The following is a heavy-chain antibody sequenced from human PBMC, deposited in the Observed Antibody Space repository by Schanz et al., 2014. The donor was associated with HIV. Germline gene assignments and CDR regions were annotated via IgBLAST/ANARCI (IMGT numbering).Heavy chain of an antibody. D-gene: IGHD1-26*01. V-gene: IGHV3-33*08. CDR3: AREKGVGTATLDAFDI. Sequence: QVQLVESGGGVVQPGKSLRLSCAASGFTFSSYGIHWVRQAPGKGLEWVAVIWHDGSSKYYADSVKGRFTISRDNSKNTLYLQMNSLTSEDTAVYYCAREKGVGTATLDAFDIWGQGTMVTVSS. CDR1: GFTFSSYG. CDR2: IWHDGSSK. J-gene: IGHJ3*02.